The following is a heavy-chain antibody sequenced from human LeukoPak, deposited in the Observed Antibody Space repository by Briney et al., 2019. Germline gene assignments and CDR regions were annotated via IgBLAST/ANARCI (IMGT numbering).Heavy chain of an antibody. V-gene: IGHV3-23*01. CDR1: GFSINTYT. D-gene: IGHD1-1*01. Sequence: GGSLRHSCDASGFSINTYTMYWVRQAPGQGLEWVSGIRNSDGMTYYADSVRGRFTISTDNSKNTLYLQMNSLRAEDTALYYCAKGLERESRLDSWGQGTLVTVSS. CDR2: IRNSDGMT. J-gene: IGHJ4*02. CDR3: AKGLERESRLDS.